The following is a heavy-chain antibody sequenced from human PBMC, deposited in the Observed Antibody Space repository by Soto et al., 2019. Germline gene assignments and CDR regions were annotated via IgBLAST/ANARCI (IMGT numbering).Heavy chain of an antibody. CDR2: IIPIFGTA. J-gene: IGHJ6*02. D-gene: IGHD4-17*01. V-gene: IGHV1-69*01. CDR3: AISPRGGKGGAYLYYYYYGMDV. CDR1: GGTFSSYA. Sequence: QVQLVQSGAEVKKPGSSVKVSCKASGGTFSSYAISWVRQAPGQGLEWMGGIIPIFGTANYAQKFQGRVTVPAAESTSTAYMELSSLGSEDTAVYYCAISPRGGKGGAYLYYYYYGMDVWGQGTTVTVSS.